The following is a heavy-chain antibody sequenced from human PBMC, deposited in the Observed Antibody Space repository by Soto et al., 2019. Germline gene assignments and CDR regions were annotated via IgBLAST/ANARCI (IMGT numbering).Heavy chain of an antibody. CDR2: ISGSGGST. D-gene: IGHD6-19*01. V-gene: IGHV3-23*01. CDR1: GFTFSSYA. J-gene: IGHJ4*02. CDR3: AKDRGGWPYYFDY. Sequence: GGSLRLSCAASGFTFSSYAMSWVRQAPGKGLEWVSAISGSGGSTYYADSVRGRFTISRDNSKNTLYLQMNSLRAEDTAVYYCAKDRGGWPYYFDYWGQGTLVTVSS.